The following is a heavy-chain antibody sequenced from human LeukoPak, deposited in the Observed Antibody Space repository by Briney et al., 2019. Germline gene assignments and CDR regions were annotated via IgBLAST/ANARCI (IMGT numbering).Heavy chain of an antibody. D-gene: IGHD3-22*01. V-gene: IGHV4-61*08. CDR1: GGSISSGDYY. CDR2: IYYSGST. J-gene: IGHJ5*02. Sequence: PSETLSLTCTVSGGSISSGDYYWSWIRQPPGKGLEWIGYIYYSGSTNYNPSLKSRVTISVDTSKNQFSLKLSSVTAADTAVYYCARDRYLLDDSSGYYLNWFDPWGQGTLVTVSS. CDR3: ARDRYLLDDSSGYYLNWFDP.